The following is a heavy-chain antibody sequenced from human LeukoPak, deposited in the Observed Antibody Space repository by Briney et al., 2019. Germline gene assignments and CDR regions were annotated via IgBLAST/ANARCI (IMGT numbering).Heavy chain of an antibody. D-gene: IGHD6-13*01. CDR1: GGSISGYY. CDR2: INHSGST. Sequence: SETLSLTCAVYGGSISGYYWSWIRQPPGKGLEWIGEINHSGSTNYNPSLESRVTISVDTSKNQFSLKLSSVTAADTAVYYCARQVRTGAAGYYYYYGMDVWGQGTTVTVSS. J-gene: IGHJ6*02. CDR3: ARQVRTGAAGYYYYYGMDV. V-gene: IGHV4-34*01.